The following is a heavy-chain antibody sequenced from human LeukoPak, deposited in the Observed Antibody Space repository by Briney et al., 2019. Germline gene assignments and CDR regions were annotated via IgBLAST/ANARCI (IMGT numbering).Heavy chain of an antibody. CDR2: INPNSGGT. D-gene: IGHD3-10*01. V-gene: IGHV1-2*02. Sequence: ASVKVSCKASGYTFTGYYMHWVRQAPGQGLEWMGWINPNSGGTNYAQKFQGRVTMTRDTSISTAYMELSRLRSDDTAVYYCARDPMVRGSDSFDPWGQGTLVTVSS. CDR1: GYTFTGYY. J-gene: IGHJ5*02. CDR3: ARDPMVRGSDSFDP.